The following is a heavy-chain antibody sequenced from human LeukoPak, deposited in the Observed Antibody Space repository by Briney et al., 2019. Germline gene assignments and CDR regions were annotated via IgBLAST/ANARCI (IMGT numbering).Heavy chain of an antibody. D-gene: IGHD1-26*01. CDR2: ISSSSSTI. V-gene: IGHV3-48*04. CDR1: GFTFSSYS. CDR3: ARGGGSY. J-gene: IGHJ4*02. Sequence: GGSLRLSCAASGFTFSSYSMNWVRQAPGKGLEWVSYISSSSSTIYYVDSVKGRFTISRDNAKNSLYLQVNSLRAEDTAVYYCARGGGSYWGQGTLVTVSS.